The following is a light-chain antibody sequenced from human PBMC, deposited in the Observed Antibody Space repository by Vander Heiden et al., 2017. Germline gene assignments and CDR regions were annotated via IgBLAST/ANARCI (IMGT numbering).Light chain of an antibody. V-gene: IGKV4-1*01. CDR2: WAS. Sequence: IVFTQSPDSLAVSLGERAAINCKSSQSVLYSPNNKNYLAWYQQKPGQPPKLLIYWASTRESGVPDRFSGSGSGTDFTLTSSSLQAEDVAVYYCQQYCSIPLSFGGGTKVEIK. CDR1: QSVLYSPNNKNY. CDR3: QQYCSIPLS. J-gene: IGKJ4*01.